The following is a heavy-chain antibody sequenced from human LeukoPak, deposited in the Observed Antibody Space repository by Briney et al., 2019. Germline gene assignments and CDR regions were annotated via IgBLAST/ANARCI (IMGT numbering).Heavy chain of an antibody. D-gene: IGHD2-2*03. CDR2: ISYDGSNK. CDR1: GFTFSSYG. Sequence: GGSLRLSCAASGFTFSSYGMHWVRQAPGKGLEWVSVISYDGSNKYYADSVKGRFTISRDNSKTTLYLQMNSLRAEDTAVYYCAKTGYCSIASCSNDFWGQGTLVTVSS. J-gene: IGHJ4*02. CDR3: AKTGYCSIASCSNDF. V-gene: IGHV3-30*18.